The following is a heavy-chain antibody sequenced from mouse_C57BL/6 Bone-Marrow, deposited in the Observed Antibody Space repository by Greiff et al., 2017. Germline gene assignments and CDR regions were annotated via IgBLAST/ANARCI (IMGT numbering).Heavy chain of an antibody. CDR2: IHPNSGST. Sequence: QVQLQQPGAELVKPGASVKLSCKASGYTFTSYWMHWVKQRPGQGLEWIGMIHPNSGSTNYNEKFKSKATLTVDKSSSTAYMQLSSLTSEDAAVYYCARSKNNYGSSSYYAMDYWGQGTSVTVSS. V-gene: IGHV1-64*01. J-gene: IGHJ4*01. CDR3: ARSKNNYGSSSYYAMDY. CDR1: GYTFTSYW. D-gene: IGHD1-1*01.